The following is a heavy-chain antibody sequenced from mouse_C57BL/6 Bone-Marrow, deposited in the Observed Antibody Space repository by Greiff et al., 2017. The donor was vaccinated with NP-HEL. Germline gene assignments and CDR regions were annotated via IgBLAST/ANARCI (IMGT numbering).Heavy chain of an antibody. CDR2: IVPNRGGP. V-gene: IGHV1-72*01. CDR1: GYTFTNYW. CDR3: ARYYYGSGYFDY. Sequence: QVQLQQSGAELVKPGASVKLSGKASGYTFTNYWMHGVKQRPGRGLGGIGRIVPNRGGPRYNEKFKSKATRTVDKPTSTAYMQLSSLTSEDSAVYYCARYYYGSGYFDYWGQGTTLTDSS. D-gene: IGHD1-1*01. J-gene: IGHJ2*01.